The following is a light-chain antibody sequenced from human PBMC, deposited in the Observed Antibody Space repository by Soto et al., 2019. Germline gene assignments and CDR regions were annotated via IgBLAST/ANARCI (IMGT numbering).Light chain of an antibody. CDR3: QQYNNWPRT. CDR1: QSVSSY. CDR2: DAS. V-gene: IGKV3-11*01. J-gene: IGKJ1*01. Sequence: EIVLTQSPATLSLSPGERATLSCRASQSVSSYLAWYQQKPGQAPRLLIYDASNRATGIPARFSGSGSGTDFTLTISSLQSEDFDVYYCQQYNNWPRTFGQGTKVDIK.